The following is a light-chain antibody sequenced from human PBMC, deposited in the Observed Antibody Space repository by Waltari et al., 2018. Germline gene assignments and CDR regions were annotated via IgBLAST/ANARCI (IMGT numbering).Light chain of an antibody. J-gene: IGKJ1*01. CDR3: LQDYDYPRT. V-gene: IGKV1-6*01. CDR2: AAS. Sequence: AIQMTQSPSSLSASVGARVTITCRASHGIKNDLGWYQQKPGKAPKLLIYAASSLQTGVPSRVSGSGSGTDFTLTISSLQPEYFATYDCLQDYDYPRTFGQGTKVEIK. CDR1: HGIKND.